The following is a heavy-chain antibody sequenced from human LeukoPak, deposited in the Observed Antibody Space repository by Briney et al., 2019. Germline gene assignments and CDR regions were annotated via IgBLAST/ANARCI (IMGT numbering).Heavy chain of an antibody. V-gene: IGHV4-59*01. CDR2: IYYSGST. CDR3: AREVVASIVTGYFDY. CDR1: GASISSDY. Sequence: SETLSLTCTVSGASISSDYWSWIRQPPGKGLEWIGYIYYSGSTNYNPSLKSRVTISVDTSKNQFSLKLSSVTAADTAVYYCAREVVASIVTGYFDYWGQGTLVTVSS. J-gene: IGHJ4*02. D-gene: IGHD5-12*01.